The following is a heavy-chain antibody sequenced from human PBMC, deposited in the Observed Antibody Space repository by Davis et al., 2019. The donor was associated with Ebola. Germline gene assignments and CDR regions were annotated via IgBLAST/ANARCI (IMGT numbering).Heavy chain of an antibody. D-gene: IGHD6-19*01. J-gene: IGHJ4*02. CDR2: IYYTGST. V-gene: IGHV4-59*01. CDR1: GGSFSGYY. CDR3: ARDLRSSGFDY. Sequence: MPSETLSLTCAVYGGSFSGYYWSWIRQPPGKGLEWIGYIYYTGSTSYNPSLKSRVTISVDTSKNQFSLRLTSVTAADTAVYYCARDLRSSGFDYWGQGNLVTVS.